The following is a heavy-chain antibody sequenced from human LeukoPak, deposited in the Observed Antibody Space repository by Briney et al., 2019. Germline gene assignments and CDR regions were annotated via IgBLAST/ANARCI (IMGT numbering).Heavy chain of an antibody. D-gene: IGHD6-19*01. V-gene: IGHV3-11*04. CDR2: ISSSGSTI. J-gene: IGHJ4*02. CDR3: ARGTSSGWYKGYFDY. Sequence: GGSLRLSCAASGFTFSDYYMNWIRQAPGKGLEWVSYISSSGSTIYYADSVKGRFTISSDNAKNSLYLQMNSLRAEDTAVYYCARGTSSGWYKGYFDYWGQGTLVTVSS. CDR1: GFTFSDYY.